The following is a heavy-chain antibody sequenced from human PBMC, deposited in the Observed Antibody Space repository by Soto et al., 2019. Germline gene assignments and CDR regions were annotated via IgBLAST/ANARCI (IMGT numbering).Heavy chain of an antibody. D-gene: IGHD3-10*01. CDR3: ARFTMVRGRPYYYYGMDV. V-gene: IGHV4-34*01. J-gene: IGHJ6*02. CDR2: INHSGST. CDR1: GGSFSGYY. Sequence: SETLSLTCAVYGGSFSGYYWSWIRQPPGKGLEWIGEINHSGSTNYNPSLKSRVTISVDTSKNQFSLKLSSVTAADTAVYYCARFTMVRGRPYYYYGMDVWGQGTTVTVSS.